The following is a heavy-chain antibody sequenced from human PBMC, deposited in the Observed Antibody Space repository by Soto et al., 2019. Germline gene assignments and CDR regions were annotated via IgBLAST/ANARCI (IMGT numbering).Heavy chain of an antibody. V-gene: IGHV3-53*02. CDR3: ARAPIYDSSFLPLN. Sequence: EVQLVETGGGLIQPGGSLRLSCAASGFTVSSNYMSWVRQAPGKGLEWVSVIYSGGSTYYADSVKGRFTISRDNSKNTLYLQMNSLRAEDTAVYYCARAPIYDSSFLPLNWGQGTLVTVSS. D-gene: IGHD3-22*01. CDR2: IYSGGST. J-gene: IGHJ4*02. CDR1: GFTVSSNY.